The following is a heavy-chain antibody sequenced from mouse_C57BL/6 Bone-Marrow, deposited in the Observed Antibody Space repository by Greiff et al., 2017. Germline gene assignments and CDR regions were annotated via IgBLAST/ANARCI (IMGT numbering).Heavy chain of an antibody. D-gene: IGHD1-1*01. CDR1: GFTFSDYG. Sequence: EVQLVESGGGLVKPGGSLKLSCAASGFTFSDYGMHWVRQAPEKGLEWVAYISSGSSTIYYADPVKGRFTISRDNAKNTLFLQMTSLRSEDTAMYYCAREVLLLGCAYWGQGTLVTVSA. CDR2: ISSGSSTI. V-gene: IGHV5-17*01. J-gene: IGHJ3*01. CDR3: AREVLLLGCAY.